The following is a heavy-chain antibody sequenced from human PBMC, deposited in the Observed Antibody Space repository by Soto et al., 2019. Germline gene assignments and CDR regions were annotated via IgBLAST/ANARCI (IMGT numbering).Heavy chain of an antibody. Sequence: SETLSLTCTVSGGSISSSSYYWGWIRQPPGKGLEWIGSIYYSGSTYYNPSLKSRVTISVDTSKNQFSLKLSSVTAADTAVYYCASEEYYYDSSGYYRGLDYWGQGTLVTVSS. J-gene: IGHJ4*02. D-gene: IGHD3-22*01. CDR2: IYYSGST. CDR3: ASEEYYYDSSGYYRGLDY. V-gene: IGHV4-39*01. CDR1: GGSISSSSYY.